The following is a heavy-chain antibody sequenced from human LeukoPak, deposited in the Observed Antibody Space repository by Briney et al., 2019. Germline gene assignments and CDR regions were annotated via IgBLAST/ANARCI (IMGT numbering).Heavy chain of an antibody. CDR2: MNPNSGNT. Sequence: ASVKVSCKASGYTFTSYDINWVRQATGQGLEWMGWMNPNSGNTGYAHKFQGRVTMTRNTSIRPAYMELSSLRSEDTAVYYCARGLSKLSWLQPLKDSYMDVWGKGTTVTVSS. CDR1: GYTFTSYD. J-gene: IGHJ6*03. D-gene: IGHD5-24*01. CDR3: ARGLSKLSWLQPLKDSYMDV. V-gene: IGHV1-8*01.